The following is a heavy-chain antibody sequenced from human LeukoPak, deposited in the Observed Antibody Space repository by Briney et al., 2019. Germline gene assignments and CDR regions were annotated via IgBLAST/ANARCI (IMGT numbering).Heavy chain of an antibody. D-gene: IGHD2-15*01. CDR1: GYTFTSYG. CDR3: ARGWVVTRSFDY. Sequence: ASVKVSCKASGYTFTSYGISWVRQAPGQGLEWMGWINPNSGGTNYAQKFQGRVTITRDTSISTAYMELSRLRSDDTAVYYCARGWVVTRSFDYWGQGTLVTVSS. CDR2: INPNSGGT. V-gene: IGHV1-2*02. J-gene: IGHJ4*02.